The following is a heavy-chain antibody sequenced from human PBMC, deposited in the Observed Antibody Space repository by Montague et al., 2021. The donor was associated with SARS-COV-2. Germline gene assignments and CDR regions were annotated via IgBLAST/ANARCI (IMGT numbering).Heavy chain of an antibody. V-gene: IGHV4-39*01. CDR2: INYIGTT. CDR3: ARRYGDGTSYHYMDS. D-gene: IGHD3-16*02. J-gene: IGHJ4*02. Sequence: SETLSLTCTVSGGSISATDCYWAWIRQPPGKGLEWVGSINYIGTTSYNSSLRSRVTLSVDSSKNQFSLRLNSVTAGDTAVYYCARRYGDGTSYHYMDSWGQGTLVTVSS. CDR1: GGSISATDCY.